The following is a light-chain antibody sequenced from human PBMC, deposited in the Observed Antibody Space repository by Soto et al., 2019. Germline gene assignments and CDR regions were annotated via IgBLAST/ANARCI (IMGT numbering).Light chain of an antibody. CDR3: QQYNSYPIT. Sequence: DIQMTQSPSSLSASVGDRVTIICRASQSVSTRLAWYQQKPGKAPKLLIYKASSLESGVPSRFSGSGSGTDFTLTISSLQPEDFATYYCQQYNSYPITFGQGTRLEIK. V-gene: IGKV1-5*03. CDR2: KAS. J-gene: IGKJ5*01. CDR1: QSVSTR.